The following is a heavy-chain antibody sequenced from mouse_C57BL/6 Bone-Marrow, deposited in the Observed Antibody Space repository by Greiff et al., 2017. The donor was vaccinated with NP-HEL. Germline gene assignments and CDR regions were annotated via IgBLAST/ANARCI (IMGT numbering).Heavy chain of an antibody. V-gene: IGHV3-1*01. D-gene: IGHD1-1*01. J-gene: IGHJ2*01. CDR2: ISYSGST. CDR1: GYSITSGYD. Sequence: EVQLQQSGPGMVKPSQSLSLTCTVSGYSITSGYDWYWIRHRPGNKLEWMDYISYSGSTNYNPSLKSPISITQDTSNNHFYLKLNSVTTEDTATYYCARDGSSPFDYWGQGTTLTVSS. CDR3: ARDGSSPFDY.